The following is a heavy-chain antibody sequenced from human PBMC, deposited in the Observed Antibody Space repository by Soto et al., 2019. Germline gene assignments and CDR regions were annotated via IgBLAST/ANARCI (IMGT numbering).Heavy chain of an antibody. CDR3: ARDRSLPGNYYYDSSGYAGMDV. CDR2: IIPIFGTA. D-gene: IGHD3-22*01. Sequence: SVKVSCKASGGTFSSYAISWVRQAPGQGLEWMGGIIPIFGTANYAQKFQGRVTITADESTSTAYMELSSLRSEDTAVYYCARDRSLPGNYYYDSSGYAGMDVWGQGTTVTVSS. J-gene: IGHJ6*02. CDR1: GGTFSSYA. V-gene: IGHV1-69*13.